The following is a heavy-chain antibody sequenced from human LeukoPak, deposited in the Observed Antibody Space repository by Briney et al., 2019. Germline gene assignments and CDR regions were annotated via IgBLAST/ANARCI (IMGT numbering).Heavy chain of an antibody. V-gene: IGHV3-11*04. CDR2: ISSSGGTI. CDR3: ASCISTSCYYDY. CDR1: GFTFSDYH. D-gene: IGHD2-2*01. J-gene: IGHJ4*02. Sequence: GGSLRLSCAASGFTFSDYHMTWIRKAPGKGLEWVSHISSSGGTIYYADSVKGRFTISRDNAKNSLYLQMNSLRAEDTAVYYCASCISTSCYYDYWGQGTLVTVSS.